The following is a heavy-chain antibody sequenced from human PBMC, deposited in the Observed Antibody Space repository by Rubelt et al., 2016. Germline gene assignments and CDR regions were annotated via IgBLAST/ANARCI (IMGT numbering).Heavy chain of an antibody. CDR2: IDWDDGK. J-gene: IGHJ2*01. CDR1: GFSLTTSGMC. V-gene: IGHV2-70*15. D-gene: IGHD2-2*01. CDR3: ARTRTLYWYFDI. Sequence: QVTLRESGPALMKPTQTLTLTCTFSGFSLTTSGMCVNWIRQPPGKALEWLARIDWDDGKYYNTSLKTRLTISKDTSKSQVVLTMTDMDPKDTATYYCARTRTLYWYFDIWGRGTLVTVSS.